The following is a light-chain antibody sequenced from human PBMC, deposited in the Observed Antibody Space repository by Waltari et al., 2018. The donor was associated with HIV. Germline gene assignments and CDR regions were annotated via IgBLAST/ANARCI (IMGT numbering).Light chain of an antibody. J-gene: IGLJ3*02. V-gene: IGLV4-69*01. Sequence: LLLPQSPSSSASLGASPKLTCPLRRVRSSYAIARHQQQPEKGPRYLMKLNSDGSHRKGDVTPRLFSGSSAGAVRYLTIASLQSEDAADYYCQTGGTGTRVFGGGTKLTVL. CDR3: QTGGTGTRV. CDR2: LNSDGSH. CDR1: RVRSSYA.